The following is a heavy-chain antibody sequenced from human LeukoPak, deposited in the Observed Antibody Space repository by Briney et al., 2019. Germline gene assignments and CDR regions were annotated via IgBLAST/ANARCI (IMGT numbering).Heavy chain of an antibody. CDR2: IRYDGSNK. CDR1: GFTLSSYG. V-gene: IGHV3-30*02. D-gene: IGHD2-2*01. J-gene: IGHJ6*03. CDR3: AKGGSCSSTSCYASSPYYYYYMDV. Sequence: GGSLRLSCAASGFTLSSYGMHWVRQAPGKGLEWVAFIRYDGSNKYYADSVKGRFTISRDNSKNTLYLQMNSLRAEDTAVYYCAKGGSCSSTSCYASSPYYYYYMDVWGKGTTVTVSS.